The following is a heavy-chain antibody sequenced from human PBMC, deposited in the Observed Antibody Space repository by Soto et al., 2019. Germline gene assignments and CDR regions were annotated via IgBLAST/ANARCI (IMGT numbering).Heavy chain of an antibody. V-gene: IGHV1-18*01. CDR3: ARDFTKSSSWPYYFDY. D-gene: IGHD6-13*01. CDR1: GNTFTTYG. J-gene: IGHJ4*02. CDR2: ISAYSGST. Sequence: QVQLVQSGAEVKKPGASVKVSCKASGNTFTTYGISWGRQAPGQGLKWMGWISAYSGSTKFAEKLQGRVTMPTDTSTTTAYMELRSLTSDDTAVYYCARDFTKSSSWPYYFDYWGQGTLVTVSS.